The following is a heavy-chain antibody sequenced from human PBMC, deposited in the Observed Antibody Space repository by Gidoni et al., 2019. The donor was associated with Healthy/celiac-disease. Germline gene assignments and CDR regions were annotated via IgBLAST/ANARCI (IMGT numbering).Heavy chain of an antibody. J-gene: IGHJ1*01. CDR2: ISWKSGSI. V-gene: IGHV3-9*01. Sequence: EVQLVASGGGLVQPGRSLRLSCAASGFTFDDYSMPWVRQAPGKGLEWVSGISWKSGSIGYADSVKGRFTISRDNAKNSLYLQMNSLRAEDTALYYCAKDIGPEYSSSFTGITEGYFQHWGQGTLVTVSS. CDR1: GFTFDDYS. D-gene: IGHD6-6*01. CDR3: AKDIGPEYSSSFTGITEGYFQH.